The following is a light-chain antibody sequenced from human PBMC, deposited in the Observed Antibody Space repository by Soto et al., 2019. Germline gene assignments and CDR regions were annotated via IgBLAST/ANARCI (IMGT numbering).Light chain of an antibody. J-gene: IGKJ1*01. CDR3: QQYYSAPWT. Sequence: EIVLTQSPGTLSLSPGERATLSCRASQSVGSRFLAWYQQKPGQPPKLLIYWASTRESGVPDRFGGSGSGTDFSLSISSLQTDDVAVYYCQQYYSAPWTFGQGTKVEIK. CDR1: QSVGSRF. V-gene: IGKV3-20*01. CDR2: WAS.